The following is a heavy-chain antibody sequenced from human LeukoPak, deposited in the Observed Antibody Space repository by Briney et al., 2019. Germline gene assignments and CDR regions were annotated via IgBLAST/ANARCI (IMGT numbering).Heavy chain of an antibody. CDR3: VREGFYFFDF. CDR1: GFRFSIYG. Sequence: GGTLRLSCAGSGFRFSIYGMNWVRQAPGKGLEWVANIKQDGSETTYADSVRGRFTILRDNAKDSVYLQMNSLRAEDSATYYCVREGFYFFDFWGQGTLVTVSS. CDR2: IKQDGSET. J-gene: IGHJ4*01. V-gene: IGHV3-7*01.